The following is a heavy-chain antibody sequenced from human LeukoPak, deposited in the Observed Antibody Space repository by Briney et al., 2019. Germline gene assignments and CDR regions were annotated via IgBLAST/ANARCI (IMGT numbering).Heavy chain of an antibody. D-gene: IGHD5-24*01. J-gene: IGHJ4*02. V-gene: IGHV3-11*01. CDR2: ISSSGGTI. CDR1: GFIFSDYY. CDR3: ARDLRWLQLDY. Sequence: PGGSLRLSCTASGFIFSDYYMIWIRQAPGKGLEWVSYISSSGGTIYQADSVKGRFTVSRDNAKNSLYLRMNSLRVEDTAIYYCARDLRWLQLDYWGQGTLVTVSS.